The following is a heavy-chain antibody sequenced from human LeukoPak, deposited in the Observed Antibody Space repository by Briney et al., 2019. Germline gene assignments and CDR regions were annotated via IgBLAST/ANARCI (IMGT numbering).Heavy chain of an antibody. CDR3: ASVDPLGYCSSTSCPVGYYYYMDV. Sequence: SVKVSCKASGGTFSSYAISWVRQAPGQGLEWMGGIIPIFGTANYAQKFQGRVTITADKSTSTAYMELSSLRSEDTAVYYCASVDPLGYCSSTSCPVGYYYYMDVWGKGTTVTVSS. D-gene: IGHD2-2*01. CDR2: IIPIFGTA. J-gene: IGHJ6*03. CDR1: GGTFSSYA. V-gene: IGHV1-69*06.